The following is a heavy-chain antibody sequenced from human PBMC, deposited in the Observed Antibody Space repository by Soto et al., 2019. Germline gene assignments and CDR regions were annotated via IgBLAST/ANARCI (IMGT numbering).Heavy chain of an antibody. CDR2: IKQDGSEK. CDR1: GFTFSSYW. V-gene: IGHV3-7*03. Sequence: SGFTFSSYWMSWVRQAPGKGLEWVANIKQDGSEKYYVDSVKGRFTISRDNAKNSLYLQMNSLRAEDTAVYYCARDRLGYCSGGSCYYYYYYGMDVWGQGTTVTVSS. D-gene: IGHD2-15*01. J-gene: IGHJ6*02. CDR3: ARDRLGYCSGGSCYYYYYYGMDV.